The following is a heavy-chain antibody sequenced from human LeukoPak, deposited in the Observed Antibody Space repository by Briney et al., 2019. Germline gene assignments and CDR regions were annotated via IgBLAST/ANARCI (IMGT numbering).Heavy chain of an antibody. CDR3: ARDRDSSGWYDAFDI. J-gene: IGHJ3*02. CDR1: GYTFTTYV. D-gene: IGHD6-19*01. Sequence: GASVKVSCKASGYTFTTYVISWVRQAPGQGLEWMGWISAYNGNTNYAQKLQGRVTMTTDTSTSTAYMELRSLRSDDTDVYYFARDRDSSGWYDAFDIWGEGTMVTVSS. V-gene: IGHV1-18*01. CDR2: ISAYNGNT.